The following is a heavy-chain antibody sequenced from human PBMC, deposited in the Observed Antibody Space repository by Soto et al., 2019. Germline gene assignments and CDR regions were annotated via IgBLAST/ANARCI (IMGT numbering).Heavy chain of an antibody. CDR2: VYRTGST. J-gene: IGHJ4*02. CDR3: ARARATIAAAAIFDC. D-gene: IGHD6-13*01. CDR1: GGSISTSNW. Sequence: QVQLQESGPGLVKPSGTLSLTCAVSGGSISTSNWWSWVRQPPGKGLEWIGEVYRTGSTNYNPSLESRLTISVDKSKNQVSLKRTSVTAADTAVYYCARARATIAAAAIFDCWGQGTLVTVSS. V-gene: IGHV4-4*02.